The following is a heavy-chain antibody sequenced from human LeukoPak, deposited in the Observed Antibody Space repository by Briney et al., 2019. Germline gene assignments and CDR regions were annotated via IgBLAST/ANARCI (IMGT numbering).Heavy chain of an antibody. D-gene: IGHD3-10*01. Sequence: GGSLRLSCAASGFTFSSYAMSWVRQAPGKGLEWVSAISGSGGSTYYADSVKGRLTISRDNSKNTLYLQVNSLRAEDTAVYYCAKDPSHYGSGSYEYYFDYWGQGTLVTVSS. J-gene: IGHJ4*02. V-gene: IGHV3-23*01. CDR2: ISGSGGST. CDR3: AKDPSHYGSGSYEYYFDY. CDR1: GFTFSSYA.